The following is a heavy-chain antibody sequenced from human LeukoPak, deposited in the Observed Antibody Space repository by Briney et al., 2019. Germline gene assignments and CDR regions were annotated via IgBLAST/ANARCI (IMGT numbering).Heavy chain of an antibody. CDR2: ISYYGTNK. Sequence: GGSLRLSCAASGFTFSSYAMHWVRQAPGKGLEWAAVISYYGTNKYYADSVKGRFTISRDNSKNTLYLQMNSLRVEDTSVYYCARESTSGYGSGSYPLDYWGQGTLVTVSS. J-gene: IGHJ4*02. V-gene: IGHV3-30-3*01. CDR1: GFTFSSYA. CDR3: ARESTSGYGSGSYPLDY. D-gene: IGHD3-10*01.